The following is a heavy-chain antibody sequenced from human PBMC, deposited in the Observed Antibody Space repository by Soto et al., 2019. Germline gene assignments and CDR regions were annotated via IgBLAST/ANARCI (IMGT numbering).Heavy chain of an antibody. CDR2: IIPIFGTA. V-gene: IGHV1-69*13. Sequence: ASVKVSCKASGGTFSGYAISWVRQAPGQGLEWMGGIIPIFGTANYAQKFQGRVTITADESTSTAYMELSSLRSEDTAVYYCARDGIAAAGYNWFDPWGQGTLVTVSS. J-gene: IGHJ5*02. CDR3: ARDGIAAAGYNWFDP. CDR1: GGTFSGYA. D-gene: IGHD6-13*01.